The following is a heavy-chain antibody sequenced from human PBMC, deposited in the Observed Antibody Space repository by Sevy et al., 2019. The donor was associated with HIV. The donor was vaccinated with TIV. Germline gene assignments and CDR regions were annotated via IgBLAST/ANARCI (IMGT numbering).Heavy chain of an antibody. CDR3: ARDPTYYDFWSGYYTGWFDP. CDR1: GFTFSDYY. Sequence: GGSLRLSCAASGFTFSDYYMSWIRQAPGKGLEWVSSISGTGNTIYYADSVKGRFTISRDNAKNSLYLQMNSLRAEDTAVYYCARDPTYYDFWSGYYTGWFDPWGQGTLVTVSS. CDR2: ISGTGNTI. V-gene: IGHV3-11*01. D-gene: IGHD3-3*01. J-gene: IGHJ5*02.